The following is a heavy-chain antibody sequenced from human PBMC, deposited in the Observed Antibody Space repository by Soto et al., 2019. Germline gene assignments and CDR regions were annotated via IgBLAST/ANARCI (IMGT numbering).Heavy chain of an antibody. V-gene: IGHV4-34*01. CDR1: GGSFGGYG. J-gene: IGHJ4*02. Sequence: PSETLCLTCAVYGGSFGGYGGSWIRQPPGKGLEWIGEINHSGSTNYTPSLKSRVTISVDTSKNQFSLKLSSVTAADTAVYYCARDKITGLFDYWGQGTLVTVSS. D-gene: IGHD2-8*02. CDR2: INHSGST. CDR3: ARDKITGLFDY.